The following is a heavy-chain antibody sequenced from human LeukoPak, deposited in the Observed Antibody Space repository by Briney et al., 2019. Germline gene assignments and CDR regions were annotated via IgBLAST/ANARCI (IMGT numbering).Heavy chain of an antibody. D-gene: IGHD3-22*01. CDR3: ARELYYYDSSGYYDWFDP. Sequence: PGRSLRLSCAASGFTFSSYGMHWVRQAPGKGLEWVAVISYDGSNKYYADSVKGRFTISRDNSKNTLYLQMNSLRAEDTAVYYCARELYYYDSSGYYDWFDPWGQGTLVTVSS. CDR1: GFTFSSYG. CDR2: ISYDGSNK. J-gene: IGHJ5*02. V-gene: IGHV3-30*03.